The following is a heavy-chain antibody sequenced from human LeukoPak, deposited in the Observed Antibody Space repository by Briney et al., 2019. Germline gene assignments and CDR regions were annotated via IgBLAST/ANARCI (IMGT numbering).Heavy chain of an antibody. J-gene: IGHJ6*03. D-gene: IGHD5-12*01. CDR1: GFTFSSYG. Sequence: GGSLRLSCAASGFTFSSYGMHWVRQAPGKGLEWVAFIRYDGSNKYYADSVKGRFTISRDNSKNTLYLQMNSLRAEDTAVYYCAKAVDIVAYYYMDVWGKGTTVTVSS. CDR2: IRYDGSNK. CDR3: AKAVDIVAYYYMDV. V-gene: IGHV3-30*02.